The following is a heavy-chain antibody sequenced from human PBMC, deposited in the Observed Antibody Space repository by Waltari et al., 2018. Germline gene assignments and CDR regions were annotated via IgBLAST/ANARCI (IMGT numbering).Heavy chain of an antibody. D-gene: IGHD3-16*01. CDR1: GYTFTSYG. CDR3: AKDYYDYVWGYTPADAVDI. J-gene: IGHJ3*02. V-gene: IGHV1-18*01. Sequence: QVQLVQSGAEVKKPGASVKVSCKASGYTFTSYGIRWVRQAPGQGLEWMGWISAYNGNTNYAQKLQGRVTMTTDTSTSTAYMELRSLRSDDTAVYYCAKDYYDYVWGYTPADAVDIWGQGTMVTVSS. CDR2: ISAYNGNT.